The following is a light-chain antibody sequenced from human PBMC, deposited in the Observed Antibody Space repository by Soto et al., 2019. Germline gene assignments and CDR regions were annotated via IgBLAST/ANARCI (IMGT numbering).Light chain of an antibody. CDR1: SSNIGGNS. Sequence: QSVLTQPPSVSAAPGQKVTISCSGSSSNIGGNSVSWYQQLPGTAPKLLIYDDDKRPSGIPDRFSGSKSGTSATLGITGFQTGDEADYYCGSWDSSLSVYVFATGTKVTVL. CDR2: DDD. CDR3: GSWDSSLSVYV. J-gene: IGLJ1*01. V-gene: IGLV1-51*01.